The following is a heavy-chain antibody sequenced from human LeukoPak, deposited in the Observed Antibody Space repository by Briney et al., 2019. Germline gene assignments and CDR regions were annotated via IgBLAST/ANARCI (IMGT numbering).Heavy chain of an antibody. Sequence: GSLRLSCAASGFTFSSYEMNWVRQAPGKGLEWVSLIYSGGSTYYTDSVKGRFIISRDNSKNTLYLQMNSLRAEDTAVYYCARVPPLLFGELYFDYWGQGTLVTVSS. J-gene: IGHJ4*02. V-gene: IGHV3-53*01. CDR1: GFTFSSYE. D-gene: IGHD3-10*01. CDR3: ARVPPLLFGELYFDY. CDR2: IYSGGST.